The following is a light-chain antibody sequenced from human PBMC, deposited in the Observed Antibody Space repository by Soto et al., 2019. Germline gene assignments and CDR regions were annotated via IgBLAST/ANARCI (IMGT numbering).Light chain of an antibody. Sequence: QSVLTQPASVSGSPGQSITISCTGTSSDVGGYNYVSWYQQHPGKAPKLMIYDVSNRPSGVSNRFSGSKSGNTASLTISGLQAVDEADYYCSSYTSTERVFGTGTKVTVL. CDR2: DVS. CDR1: SSDVGGYNY. CDR3: SSYTSTERV. V-gene: IGLV2-14*01. J-gene: IGLJ1*01.